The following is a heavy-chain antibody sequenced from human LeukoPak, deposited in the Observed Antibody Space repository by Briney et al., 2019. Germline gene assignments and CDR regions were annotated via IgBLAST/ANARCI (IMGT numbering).Heavy chain of an antibody. D-gene: IGHD1-26*01. CDR2: IYTSGST. J-gene: IGHJ5*02. Sequence: SETLSLTCTVSGGSISSYYWNWIRQPPGKGLEWIGNIYTSGSTNYNPSLKSRVTILVDTSKNQISLKVSSVTAADTAVYFCARTGRYSGSYSTWGQGTLSPSPQ. CDR3: ARTGRYSGSYST. CDR1: GGSISSYY. V-gene: IGHV4-4*09.